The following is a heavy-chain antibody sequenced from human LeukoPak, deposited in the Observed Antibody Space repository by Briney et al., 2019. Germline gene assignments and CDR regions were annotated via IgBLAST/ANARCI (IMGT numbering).Heavy chain of an antibody. CDR2: IYSGGYT. Sequence: GGSLRLSCAASGFTVSNNYMSWVRQAPGKGLEWVSVIYSGGYTYYADSVKGRFTISRDNSKNTLYLQMNSLRAEDTAVNYCAKDRTGYGGNPYYFDYWGQGTLVTVSS. J-gene: IGHJ4*02. CDR3: AKDRTGYGGNPYYFDY. D-gene: IGHD4-23*01. CDR1: GFTVSNNY. V-gene: IGHV3-66*01.